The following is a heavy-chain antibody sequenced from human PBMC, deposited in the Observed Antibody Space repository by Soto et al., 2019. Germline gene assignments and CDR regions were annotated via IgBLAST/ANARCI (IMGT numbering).Heavy chain of an antibody. CDR2: ISYDGSNK. V-gene: IGHV3-30*03. CDR1: GLTFSSYG. J-gene: IGHJ4*02. D-gene: IGHD4-17*01. CDR3: ATAVYGDYVGSDSDY. Sequence: QVQLVESGGGVVQPGRSLRLSCAASGLTFSSYGMHWVRQAPGKGLEWVAVISYDGSNKYYADSVKGRFTISRDKSKNTLYLQMNSLRAEDTAVYYCATAVYGDYVGSDSDYWGQGTLVTVSS.